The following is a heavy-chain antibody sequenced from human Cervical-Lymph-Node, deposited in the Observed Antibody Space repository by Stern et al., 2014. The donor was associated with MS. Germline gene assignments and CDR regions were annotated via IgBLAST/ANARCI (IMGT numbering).Heavy chain of an antibody. CDR3: AKHACTGAACPFDL. V-gene: IGHV4-39*01. D-gene: IGHD2-8*02. Sequence: VQLVQSGPGLVKPSETLSLTCAVSGDSISSYTHYWAWLRLPPGKGLEWRGSVYYSGATYYTPSLRSPVPISGDTTKNHFSLGLNSVTAADTAVYYCAKHACTGAACPFDLWGQGTLVTVSS. CDR1: GDSISSYTHY. J-gene: IGHJ4*02. CDR2: VYYSGAT.